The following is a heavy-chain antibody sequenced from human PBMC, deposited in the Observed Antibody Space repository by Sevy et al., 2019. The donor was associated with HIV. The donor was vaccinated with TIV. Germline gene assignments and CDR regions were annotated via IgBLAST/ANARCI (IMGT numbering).Heavy chain of an antibody. J-gene: IGHJ4*02. D-gene: IGHD3-22*01. CDR2: IYTSGST. CDR1: GGSISSYY. CDR3: ARASQGINYYDSSGYHYGSHFDY. V-gene: IGHV4-4*07. Sequence: SETLSLTCTVSGGSISSYYWSWIRQPAGKGLEWIGRIYTSGSTNYNPSLKSRVTMSVDTSKNQFSLKLSSVTAADTAVYYCARASQGINYYDSSGYHYGSHFDYWGQGTLVTVSS.